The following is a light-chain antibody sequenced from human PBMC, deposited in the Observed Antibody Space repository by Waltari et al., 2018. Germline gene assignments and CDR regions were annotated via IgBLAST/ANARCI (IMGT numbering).Light chain of an antibody. CDR1: QSVSSY. Sequence: EIVLTQSPATLSLSPGERANLSCRASQSVSSYLGWYQQKHGQAPRLLIYDASNRATGIPARFSGSGSGTYFTLTISSLEPEDFAVYYCQQRSNWPGTFGQGTKLEI. CDR3: QQRSNWPGT. J-gene: IGKJ2*01. V-gene: IGKV3-11*01. CDR2: DAS.